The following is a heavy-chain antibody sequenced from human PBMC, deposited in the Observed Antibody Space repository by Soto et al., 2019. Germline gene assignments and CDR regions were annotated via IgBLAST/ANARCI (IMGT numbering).Heavy chain of an antibody. J-gene: IGHJ6*02. Sequence: QVQLVQSGAEVKKPGSSVKVSCKASGGTFSSYAISWVRQAPGQGLEWMGGIIPIFGTANYAQKFQGRVTITADESTSTAYMERSSLRSEDTAVYYCARGRDYYYYYGMDVWGQGTTVTVSS. CDR1: GGTFSSYA. CDR2: IIPIFGTA. CDR3: ARGRDYYYYYGMDV. V-gene: IGHV1-69*12.